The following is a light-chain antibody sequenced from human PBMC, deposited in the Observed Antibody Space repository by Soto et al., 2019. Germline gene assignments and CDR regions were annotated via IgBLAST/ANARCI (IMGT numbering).Light chain of an antibody. CDR2: ASN. J-gene: IGLJ2*01. Sequence: QSVLTQPPSTSGTPGQRVSISCSGSSSNIGGNTVHWYQLVPGTAPKLLISASNQRPSGVPDRFSGSKSGTSASLAISGLQSEDVADYYCATWDDSLNGPVFGGGTQLTVL. V-gene: IGLV1-44*01. CDR3: ATWDDSLNGPV. CDR1: SSNIGGNT.